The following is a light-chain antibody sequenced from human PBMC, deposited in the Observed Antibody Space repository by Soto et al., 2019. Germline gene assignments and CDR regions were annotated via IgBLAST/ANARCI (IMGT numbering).Light chain of an antibody. V-gene: IGKV3-15*01. CDR3: QHYNNGITWK. J-gene: IGKJ1*01. Sequence: DIVLTHTPSNLCASSFYIATLSFRHSQSVSSNLAWYQQKPGQAPRLLIYGASIRATGIQARFSGSGSGTEFTLTISSLQSEDFAVYYFQHYNNGITWKFGQVTKVDIK. CDR2: GAS. CDR1: QSVSSN.